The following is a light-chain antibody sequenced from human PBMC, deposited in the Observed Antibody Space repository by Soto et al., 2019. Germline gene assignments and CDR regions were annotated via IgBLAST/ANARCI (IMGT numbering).Light chain of an antibody. Sequence: DIQMTQSPSFVSASVGDRVTIACRASQGISTWVVWYQQKPGAAPKLLIHSSSNLQSGVPSRFSGSGSGTDFTLTINSLQPEDFATYYCQQANSFPLTFGPGTKVD. CDR2: SSS. CDR3: QQANSFPLT. V-gene: IGKV1-12*01. CDR1: QGISTW. J-gene: IGKJ3*01.